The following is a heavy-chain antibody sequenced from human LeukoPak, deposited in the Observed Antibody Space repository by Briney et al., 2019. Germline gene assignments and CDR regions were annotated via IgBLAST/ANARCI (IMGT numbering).Heavy chain of an antibody. J-gene: IGHJ6*03. D-gene: IGHD3-3*01. CDR2: MNPNSGNT. CDR3: ARGGLRFSGYYHYYMDV. V-gene: IGHV1-8*03. CDR1: GYTFTSYD. Sequence: ASVKVSCKASGYTFTSYDINWVRQATGQGLEWMGWMNPNSGNTGYAQKFQGRVTITRNTSISTAYMELSSLRSEDTAVYYCARGGLRFSGYYHYYMDVWGKGTTVTVSS.